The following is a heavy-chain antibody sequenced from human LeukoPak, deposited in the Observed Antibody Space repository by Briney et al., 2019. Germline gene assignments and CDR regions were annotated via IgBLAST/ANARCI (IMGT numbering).Heavy chain of an antibody. D-gene: IGHD3-10*01. CDR2: ISGDGEST. J-gene: IGHJ3*02. CDR3: AKGFRGAATDAFDI. Sequence: GGSLRLSCAASGFSFSTYAMNWVRQAPGKGLEWVSLISGDGESTYADSVKGRFTLSRDNSKRTLYLQMNSLRAEDTAVYCCAKGFRGAATDAFDIWGQGTMVTVSS. CDR1: GFSFSTYA. V-gene: IGHV3-23*01.